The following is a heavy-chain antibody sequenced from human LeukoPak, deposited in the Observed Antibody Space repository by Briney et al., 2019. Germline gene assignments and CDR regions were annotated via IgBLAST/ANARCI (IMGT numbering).Heavy chain of an antibody. CDR1: GGSFSGYY. CDR2: INHSGST. D-gene: IGHD3-16*01. J-gene: IGHJ4*02. Sequence: ASETLSLTCAVYGGSFSGYYWSWIRQPPGKGLEWIGEINHSGSTNYNPSLKSRVTISVDTSKNQFSLKLSSVTAADTAVYYCASRKLGDDYWGQGTLVTVSS. V-gene: IGHV4-34*01. CDR3: ASRKLGDDY.